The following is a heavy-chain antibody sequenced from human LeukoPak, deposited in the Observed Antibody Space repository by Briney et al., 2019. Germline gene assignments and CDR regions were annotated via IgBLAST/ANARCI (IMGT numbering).Heavy chain of an antibody. CDR3: ARRAIGYSSGWYGYYFDY. D-gene: IGHD6-19*01. CDR2: IYYSGST. J-gene: IGHJ4*02. V-gene: IGHV4-39*01. CDR1: GGSISSSRYY. Sequence: SETLSLTCTVSGGSISSSRYYWGWIRQPPGKGLEWIGSIYYSGSTYYNPSLKSRVTISVDTSKNQFSLKLSSVTAADTAVYYCARRAIGYSSGWYGYYFDYWGQGTLVTVSS.